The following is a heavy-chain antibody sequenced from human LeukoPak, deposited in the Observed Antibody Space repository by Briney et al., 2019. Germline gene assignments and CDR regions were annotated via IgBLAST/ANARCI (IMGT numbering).Heavy chain of an antibody. J-gene: IGHJ6*02. D-gene: IGHD1-7*01. CDR2: IYPGDSDT. V-gene: IGHV5-51*01. CDR3: ARGASGTTPDYYYFGLDV. CDR1: GSTFTDYW. Sequence: GASLQISCKASGSTFTDYWIGWVRQLPGKGLEWMGIIYPGDSDTKYSPSFKGQVTISADKSMNTPHLQGSTLKASDTAMYYCARGASGTTPDYYYFGLDVWGQGTTVRVSS.